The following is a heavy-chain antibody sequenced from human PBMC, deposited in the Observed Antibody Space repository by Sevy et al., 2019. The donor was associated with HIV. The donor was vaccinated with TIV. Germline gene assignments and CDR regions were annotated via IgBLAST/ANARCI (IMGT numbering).Heavy chain of an antibody. Sequence: GGSLRLSCAVSGFSFDSYGMTWVRQAPGKGLEWVSGISGSGTRTYYADSVKGRFIISRDNSKNERYLQMNSLRSEDTAIYYCAKGGGHYDPDEIGYYFYYYNMDVWGKGTTVTVSS. CDR3: AKGGGHYDPDEIGYYFYYYNMDV. J-gene: IGHJ6*03. CDR1: GFSFDSYG. V-gene: IGHV3-23*01. CDR2: ISGSGTRT. D-gene: IGHD3-22*01.